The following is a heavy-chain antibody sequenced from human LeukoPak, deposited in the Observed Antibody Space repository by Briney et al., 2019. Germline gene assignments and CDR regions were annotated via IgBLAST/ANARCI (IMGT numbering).Heavy chain of an antibody. CDR3: ARGRSITMIVVVPFDY. CDR2: INPSGGST. D-gene: IGHD3-22*01. CDR1: GYTFTSYY. V-gene: IGHV1-46*01. Sequence: GASVKVSCKASGYTFTSYYMHWVRQAPGQGLEWMGIINPSGGSTSYAQKFQGRVTMTRDTSTSTAYMELSSLRSEDTAVYYCARGRSITMIVVVPFDYWGQGTLVTVSS. J-gene: IGHJ4*02.